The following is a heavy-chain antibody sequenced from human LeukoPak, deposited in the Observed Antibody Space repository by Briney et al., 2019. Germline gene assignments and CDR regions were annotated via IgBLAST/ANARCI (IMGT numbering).Heavy chain of an antibody. CDR3: TRGHWGLQS. V-gene: IGHV4-59*02. CDR1: GASVTDYY. D-gene: IGHD7-27*01. CDR2: IHHSWNS. Sequence: PSETLSLTCTVSGASVTDYYYSWVLHSPGKGLEWISYIHHSWNSDYNPSPTIRVNTSLDTSKNPFSLTLISVTAADTAVYYCTRGHWGLQSWSQGTLVTVSS. J-gene: IGHJ5*02.